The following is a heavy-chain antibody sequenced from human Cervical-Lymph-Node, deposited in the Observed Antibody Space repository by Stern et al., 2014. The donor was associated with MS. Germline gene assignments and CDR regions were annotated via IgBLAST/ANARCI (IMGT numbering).Heavy chain of an antibody. CDR1: GFTFSSYG. CDR3: AKEGRFLEWFPYYYGMDV. J-gene: IGHJ6*02. V-gene: IGHV3-30*18. Sequence: VQMVESGGGVVQPGRSLRLSCAASGFTFSSYGMHWVRQAPGKGLEWVAVISYDGSNKYYADSVKGRFTISRDNSKNTLYLQMNSLRAEDTAVYYCAKEGRFLEWFPYYYGMDVWGQGTTVTDSS. D-gene: IGHD3-3*01. CDR2: ISYDGSNK.